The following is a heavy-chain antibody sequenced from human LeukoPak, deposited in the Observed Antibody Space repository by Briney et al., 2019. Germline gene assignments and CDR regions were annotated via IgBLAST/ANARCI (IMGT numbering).Heavy chain of an antibody. CDR1: GFTFSSHA. Sequence: GGSLRLSCAASGFTFSSHAMSWVRQAPGKGLEWVSTISAGGDKTYYADSVKGRFTVSRDNSKNTLDLQMNSLRAENSAVYYCAKDNRALTAYYGMDVWGQGTTVTVSS. J-gene: IGHJ6*02. D-gene: IGHD2-21*02. V-gene: IGHV3-23*01. CDR2: ISAGGDKT. CDR3: AKDNRALTAYYGMDV.